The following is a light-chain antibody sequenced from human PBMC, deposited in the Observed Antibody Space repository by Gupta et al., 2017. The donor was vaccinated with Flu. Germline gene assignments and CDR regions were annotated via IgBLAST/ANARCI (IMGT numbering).Light chain of an antibody. CDR3: AAWDDSLNGYWV. J-gene: IGLJ3*02. V-gene: IGLV1-44*01. CDR1: SPNIGSNS. CDR2: SNN. Sequence: SPNIGSNSVNWYQQHPGTAPKLLIYSNNQLPSGVPDRFSGSKSGTSASLAISGLQSEDEADYYCAAWDDSLNGYWVFGGGTKLTVL.